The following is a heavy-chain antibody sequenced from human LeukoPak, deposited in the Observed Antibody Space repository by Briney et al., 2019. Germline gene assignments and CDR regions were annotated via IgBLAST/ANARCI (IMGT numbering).Heavy chain of an antibody. CDR2: INHTGST. Sequence: SETLSLTRGVYGGSFSGYYWSWIRQPPGKGLEWIGEINHTGSTNYNPSLKSRVTISVDTSRNQFSLKLSSVTAADTAVYYCARGRGSGWSRYWGQGTLVAVSS. CDR3: ARGRGSGWSRY. J-gene: IGHJ4*02. D-gene: IGHD6-19*01. V-gene: IGHV4-34*01. CDR1: GGSFSGYY.